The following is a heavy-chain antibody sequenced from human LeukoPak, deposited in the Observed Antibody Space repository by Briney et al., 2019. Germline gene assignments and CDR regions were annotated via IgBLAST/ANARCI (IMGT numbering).Heavy chain of an antibody. D-gene: IGHD3-10*01. CDR1: GGSISSYY. CDR2: IYYSGST. Sequence: PSETLSLTCTVSGGSISSYYWSWIRQPPGKGLEWIGYIYYSGSTNYNPSLKSRVTISVDTSKNQFSLKLSSVTAADTAVYYCARGIIAVDAFDIWGQGTMVTVSS. J-gene: IGHJ3*02. CDR3: ARGIIAVDAFDI. V-gene: IGHV4-59*01.